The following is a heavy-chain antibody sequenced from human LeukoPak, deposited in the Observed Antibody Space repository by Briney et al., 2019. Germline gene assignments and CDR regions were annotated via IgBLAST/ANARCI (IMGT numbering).Heavy chain of an antibody. V-gene: IGHV4-39*01. D-gene: IGHD5-24*01. CDR2: IYYSGST. CDR1: GGSISSSSYY. J-gene: IGHJ4*02. CDR3: ASGVGSTEMATSQFDY. Sequence: RTSETLSLTCTVSGGSISSSSYYWGWIRQPPGKGLEWIGSIYYSGSTYYNPSLKSRVTISVDTSKNQFSLTLSSVTAADTAVYYCASGVGSTEMATSQFDYWGQGTLVTVSS.